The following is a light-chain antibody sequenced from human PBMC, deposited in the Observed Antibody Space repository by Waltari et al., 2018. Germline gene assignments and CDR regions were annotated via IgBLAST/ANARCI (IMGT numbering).Light chain of an antibody. V-gene: IGLV1-40*01. CDR1: PSHTGAGYG. J-gene: IGLJ3*02. CDR3: QSYDSSLSGSV. CDR2: RNT. Sequence: QSVLTQPPSVSGAPGQRVTISCTGSPSHTGAGYGLHWYQPVPGTAPKFLIYRNTNRPSGVPDRFSGSKSGTSASLAITGLQAEDEADYYCQSYDSSLSGSVFGGGTKLTVL.